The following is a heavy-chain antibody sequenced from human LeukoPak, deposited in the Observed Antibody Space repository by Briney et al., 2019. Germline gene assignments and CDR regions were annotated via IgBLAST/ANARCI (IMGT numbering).Heavy chain of an antibody. D-gene: IGHD3-10*01. J-gene: IGHJ4*02. V-gene: IGHV1-2*02. CDR2: IYPYTGAT. CDR3: ARDGPAQMVDFDY. Sequence: ASVKVSCRASGYTFSGTGWYLYWLRQAPGQGLECMGWIYPYTGATHYAQKFQGRVAMTRDTSISTAYMELSRLRPDDTAVYYCARDGPAQMVDFDYWGQGTLVTVSS. CDR1: GYTFSGTGWY.